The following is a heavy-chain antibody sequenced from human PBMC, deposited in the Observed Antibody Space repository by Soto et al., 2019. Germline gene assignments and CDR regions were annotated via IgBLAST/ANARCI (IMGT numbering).Heavy chain of an antibody. V-gene: IGHV1-46*01. J-gene: IGHJ5*02. CDR2: INPSGGST. D-gene: IGHD3-10*01. CDR1: GYTFTSYY. Sequence: ASVKVSCKASGYTFTSYYMHWVRQAPGQGLEWMGIINPSGGSTSYAQKFQGRVTMTRDTSTSTVYMELSSLRSEDTAVYYCARGVGDKLWFGELLWWFDPWGQGTLVTVSS. CDR3: ARGVGDKLWFGELLWWFDP.